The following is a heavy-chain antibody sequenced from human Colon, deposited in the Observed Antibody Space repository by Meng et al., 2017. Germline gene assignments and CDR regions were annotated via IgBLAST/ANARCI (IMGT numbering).Heavy chain of an antibody. V-gene: IGHV4-4*07. Sequence: SETLSLTCSVSGGSISAYYWTWIRQPAGKGLEWMGRITASGNTNYNPSLKSRLTMSIDTSKNQFPLRLTSVTAADTAVYFCATTWGGLRNPFHNWGPGTMVTVSS. CDR2: ITASGNT. CDR3: ATTWGGLRNPFHN. D-gene: IGHD3-16*01. J-gene: IGHJ3*02. CDR1: GGSISAYY.